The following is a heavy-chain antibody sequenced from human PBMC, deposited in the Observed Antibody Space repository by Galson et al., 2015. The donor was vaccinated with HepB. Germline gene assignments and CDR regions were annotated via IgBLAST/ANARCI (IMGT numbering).Heavy chain of an antibody. CDR1: GGSISSSSYY. Sequence: SETLSLTCTVSGGSISSSSYYWGWIRQPPGKGLEWIGSIYYSGSTYYNPSLKSRVTISVDTSKNQFSLKLSSVTAADTAVYYCARLIKDVPRGYYDSSGYYWYFDLWGRGTLVTVSS. V-gene: IGHV4-39*01. J-gene: IGHJ2*01. CDR3: ARLIKDVPRGYYDSSGYYWYFDL. CDR2: IYYSGST. D-gene: IGHD3-22*01.